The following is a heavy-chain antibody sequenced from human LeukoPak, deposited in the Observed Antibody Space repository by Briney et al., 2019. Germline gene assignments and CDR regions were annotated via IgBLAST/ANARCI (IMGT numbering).Heavy chain of an antibody. V-gene: IGHV4-61*02. Sequence: IGRIYITGSTNYNPSLKSRVTISLDTSKNQFSLKLTSVTVADTAVYYCARGGRSSSSWFDPWGQGTLVTVSS. CDR3: ARGGRSSSSWFDP. J-gene: IGHJ5*02. CDR2: IYITGST. D-gene: IGHD6-6*01.